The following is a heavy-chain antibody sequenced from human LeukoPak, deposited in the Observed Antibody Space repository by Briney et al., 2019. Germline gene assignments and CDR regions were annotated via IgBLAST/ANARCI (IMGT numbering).Heavy chain of an antibody. V-gene: IGHV3-11*04. J-gene: IGHJ4*02. D-gene: IGHD4-11*01. CDR2: ISISGSII. CDR1: GFTFSDYS. CDR3: ARGRGYSNYPDY. Sequence: GGSLSLSCAASGFTFSDYSMTWIRQAPGKGLEWVSHISISGSIIYYADSVKGRFTISRDNAKNSLYLQINSLRAEDTAVYYCARGRGYSNYPDYWGQGTPVTVSP.